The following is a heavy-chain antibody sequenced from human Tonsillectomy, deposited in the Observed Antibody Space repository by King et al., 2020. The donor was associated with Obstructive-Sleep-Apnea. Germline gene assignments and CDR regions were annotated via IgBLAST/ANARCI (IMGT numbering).Heavy chain of an antibody. V-gene: IGHV2-70*01. Sequence: TLKVSGPALVKPTQTLTLTCTFSGFSLSASGMCMSWIRQPPGKALEWLALIDWDNDKYYSTSLKTRLTISKDTSKNQVVLTMTNMHPVDTATYYCARSTSSWTLPFDYWGQGTLVTVSS. D-gene: IGHD6-13*01. J-gene: IGHJ4*02. CDR1: GFSLSASGMC. CDR3: ARSTSSWTLPFDY. CDR2: IDWDNDK.